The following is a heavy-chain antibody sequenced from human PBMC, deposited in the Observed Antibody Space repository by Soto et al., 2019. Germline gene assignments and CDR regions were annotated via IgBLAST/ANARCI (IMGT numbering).Heavy chain of an antibody. J-gene: IGHJ4*02. D-gene: IGHD3-22*01. V-gene: IGHV3-74*01. CDR2: INGDGGST. CDR1: GFTFRRYW. Sequence: GGSLRLSCAASGFTFRRYWMHWVRQASGKGLVWVSRINGDGGSTHYADSVKGRFTISRDNSKNTVYLQMSSLTAEDTAVYYCVKGEYYYDSSGYYPFDYWGQGTLVTVSS. CDR3: VKGEYYYDSSGYYPFDY.